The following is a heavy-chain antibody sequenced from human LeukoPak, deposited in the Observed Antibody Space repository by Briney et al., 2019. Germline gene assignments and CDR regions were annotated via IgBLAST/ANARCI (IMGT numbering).Heavy chain of an antibody. CDR1: GFTFSSYS. D-gene: IGHD3-22*01. Sequence: PRGSLRLSCAASGFTFSSYSMNWVRQAPGKGLEWVSSISSSSSYIYYADSVKGRFTISRDNAKNSLYLQMNSLRAEDTAVYYCARGAHYYDSSGYFDYWGQGTLVTVSS. CDR3: ARGAHYYDSSGYFDY. CDR2: ISSSSSYI. J-gene: IGHJ4*02. V-gene: IGHV3-21*01.